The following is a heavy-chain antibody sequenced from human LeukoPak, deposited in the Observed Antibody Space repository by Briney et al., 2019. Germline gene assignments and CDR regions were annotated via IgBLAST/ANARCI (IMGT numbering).Heavy chain of an antibody. J-gene: IGHJ4*02. CDR2: ITHTT. CDR3: VKDEPASGWYN. Sequence: GGSLRLSCAASGFTIGNFHMSWVRQAPGKGLQWVSAITHTTHYADSVRGRFTISRDISKNTLYLQMNSLTAEDTAVYYRVKDEPASGWYNWGQGALVTVSS. V-gene: IGHV3-23*01. CDR1: GFTIGNFH. D-gene: IGHD6-19*01.